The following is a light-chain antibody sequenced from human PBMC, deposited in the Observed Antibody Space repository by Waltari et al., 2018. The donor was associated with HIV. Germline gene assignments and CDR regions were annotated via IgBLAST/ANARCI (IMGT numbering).Light chain of an antibody. CDR1: QGISNY. Sequence: DIHLTQSPSFLSASGRDRATITCRASQGISNYLAWYQPNPGRAPKLLIYAASTLRSGVPSRFSGGGSGTEFTLTISSLQPEDFASYYCQQLNNIPYTFGQGTRLEIK. CDR2: AAS. J-gene: IGKJ2*01. CDR3: QQLNNIPYT. V-gene: IGKV1-9*01.